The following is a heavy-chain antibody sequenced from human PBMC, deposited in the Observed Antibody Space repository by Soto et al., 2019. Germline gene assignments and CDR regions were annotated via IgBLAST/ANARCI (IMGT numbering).Heavy chain of an antibody. CDR1: GYTLTELS. CDR3: ATRYDSSGWPFDY. D-gene: IGHD3-22*01. CDR2: FDPEDGET. Sequence: ASVKVSCKVSGYTLTELSMHWVRQAPGKGLEWMGGFDPEDGETIYAQKFQGRVAMTEDTSTDTAYMELSSLRSEDTAVYYCATRYDSSGWPFDYWGQGTLVTVSS. J-gene: IGHJ4*02. V-gene: IGHV1-24*01.